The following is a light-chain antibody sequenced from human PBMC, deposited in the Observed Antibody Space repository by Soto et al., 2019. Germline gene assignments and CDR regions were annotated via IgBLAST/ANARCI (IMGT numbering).Light chain of an antibody. CDR3: QQYNNWPPWT. Sequence: EIVVTQSPATLSVSPGERVTLSCRASQSVSVDLAWYQQRPGQAPRLLIYGASTRATGIPVRFSGSGSGTEFSLPISSLQSEDFAFYYCQQYNNWPPWTFGQGTKVDIK. V-gene: IGKV3-15*01. CDR2: GAS. CDR1: QSVSVD. J-gene: IGKJ1*01.